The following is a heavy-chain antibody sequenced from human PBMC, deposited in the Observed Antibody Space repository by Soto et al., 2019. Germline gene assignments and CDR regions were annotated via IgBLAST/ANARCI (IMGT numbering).Heavy chain of an antibody. CDR3: ATSSYSSNYAFDF. V-gene: IGHV3-74*01. CDR2: INSDGSTT. Sequence: GGSLRLSCAASGFTFSSYWMHWVRQAPGKGPVWVSRINSDGSTTTYADSVKGRFTISRDNAKNTLYLQMNSLRAEDTAVYYCATSSYSSNYAFDFWGQGTLVTVSS. D-gene: IGHD4-4*01. J-gene: IGHJ5*01. CDR1: GFTFSSYW.